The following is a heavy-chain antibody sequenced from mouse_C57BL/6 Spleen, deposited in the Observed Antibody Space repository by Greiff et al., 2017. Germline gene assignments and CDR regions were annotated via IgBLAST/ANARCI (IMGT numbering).Heavy chain of an antibody. CDR1: GYTFTSYW. Sequence: VQLQQPGAELVRPGSSVKLSCKASGYTFTSYWMHWVKQRPIQGLEWIGNIDPSDSETHYNQKFKDKATLTVDKSSSTAYMQLSSLTSEDSAVYYCARWDYGIFYWYFDVWGTGTTVTVSS. V-gene: IGHV1-52*01. CDR3: ARWDYGIFYWYFDV. D-gene: IGHD1-1*01. J-gene: IGHJ1*03. CDR2: IDPSDSET.